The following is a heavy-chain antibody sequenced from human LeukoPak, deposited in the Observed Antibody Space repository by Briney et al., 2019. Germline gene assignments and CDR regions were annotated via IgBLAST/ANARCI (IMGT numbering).Heavy chain of an antibody. Sequence: PSETLSLTCTVSGGSISSYYWSWIRQPPGKGLEWIGYIYYSGSTNYNPSLKSRVTISVDTSKSQFSLKLSSVTAADTAVYYCARVRDSGYDSLDYWGQGTLVTVSS. CDR1: GGSISSYY. J-gene: IGHJ4*02. CDR2: IYYSGST. CDR3: ARVRDSGYDSLDY. D-gene: IGHD5-12*01. V-gene: IGHV4-59*01.